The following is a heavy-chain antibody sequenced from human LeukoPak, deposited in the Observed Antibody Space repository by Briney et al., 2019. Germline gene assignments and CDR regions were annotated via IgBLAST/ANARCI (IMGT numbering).Heavy chain of an antibody. D-gene: IGHD3-22*01. V-gene: IGHV4-59*13. Sequence: SETLSLICTVSGGSISLYYPSWIRHPPGKGVEGIGYIYDSGSTNYNPSLKSRVTISVDTSKNQFSLKLSSVTAADTAVYYCARVNPDDSSGYYYVHFDYWGQGTLVTVSS. CDR3: ARVNPDDSSGYYYVHFDY. J-gene: IGHJ4*02. CDR1: GGSISLYY. CDR2: IYDSGST.